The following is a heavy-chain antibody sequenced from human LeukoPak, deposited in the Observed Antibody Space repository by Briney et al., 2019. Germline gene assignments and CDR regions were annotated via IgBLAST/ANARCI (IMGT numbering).Heavy chain of an antibody. CDR2: ISGYNGNS. CDR1: GYTFTSYG. V-gene: IGHV1-18*01. CDR3: AKGSSSWYGDYHYFDY. J-gene: IGHJ4*02. Sequence: ASVKVSCKASGYTFTSYGISWLRQAPGQGLEWMGWISGYNGNSIYAQKFLDRVTMTTDTSTYTAYMELRSLRSDDTAVYYCAKGSSSWYGDYHYFDYWGQGTLVTVSS. D-gene: IGHD6-13*01.